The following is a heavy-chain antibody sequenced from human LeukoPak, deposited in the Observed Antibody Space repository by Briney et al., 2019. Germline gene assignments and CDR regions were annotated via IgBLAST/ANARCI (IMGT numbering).Heavy chain of an antibody. D-gene: IGHD1-26*01. CDR2: FYYSGST. J-gene: IGHJ5*02. Sequence: SQTLSLTCTVSGGSISSGDYYWSWIRQPPGKGLEWIVYFYYSGSTYYNPSLKSRVTISVDTSKNQLSLKLSSVTAADTAVYYCARVPRYSGSYPNWFDPWGQGTLVTVSS. CDR3: ARVPRYSGSYPNWFDP. V-gene: IGHV4-30-4*08. CDR1: GGSISSGDYY.